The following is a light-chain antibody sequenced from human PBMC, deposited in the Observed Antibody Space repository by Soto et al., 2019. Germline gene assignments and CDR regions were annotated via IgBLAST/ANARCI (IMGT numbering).Light chain of an antibody. CDR3: QQYVTSPCA. CDR1: QSVSSSF. V-gene: IGKV3-20*01. Sequence: EIVLTQSPGTLSLSPGERATISCRASQSVSSSFLAWYQQKPGQAPRLLIYGASNRATGFPDRFSGGGFGTDFTLTISRLEPEDFAVYYCQQYVTSPCAFGHGTKVAIE. CDR2: GAS. J-gene: IGKJ1*01.